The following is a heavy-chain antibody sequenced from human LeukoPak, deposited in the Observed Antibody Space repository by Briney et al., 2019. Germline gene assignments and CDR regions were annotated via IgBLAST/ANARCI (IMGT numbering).Heavy chain of an antibody. J-gene: IGHJ6*03. CDR3: ERSRYCTTTTCYVGYIDV. Sequence: SETLSLTCTVSADSISSDSYYWTWIRQPAGKGLEWIGRIYTSGSTNYNPSLKSRATISLDTSRNQFSLRLSSVTAADTAVYYCERSRYCTTTTCYVGYIDVGGKGTTVTVSS. D-gene: IGHD2-2*01. CDR1: ADSISSDSYY. V-gene: IGHV4-61*02. CDR2: IYTSGST.